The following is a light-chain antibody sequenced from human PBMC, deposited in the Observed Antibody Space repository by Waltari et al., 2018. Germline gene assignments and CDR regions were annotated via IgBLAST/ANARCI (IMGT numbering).Light chain of an antibody. Sequence: QSVLTQPPSASGTPGQRVTISCSGSASNIGDNTGNWYQQIPGVAPKLLSYSSTQRPSGVPDRFPGSRSGTSGSLTISGLQSADEADYYCAVWDDSLNGHVFGSGTKVTVL. J-gene: IGLJ6*01. CDR2: SST. CDR3: AVWDDSLNGHV. CDR1: ASNIGDNT. V-gene: IGLV1-44*01.